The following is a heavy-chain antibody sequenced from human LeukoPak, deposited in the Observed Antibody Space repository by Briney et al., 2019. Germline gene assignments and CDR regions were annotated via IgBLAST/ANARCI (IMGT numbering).Heavy chain of an antibody. Sequence: PSETLSLTCTVSGGSINSYYWSWIRQPAGKGLEWIGRIYSSGSTGYNPSLKSRVTMSLDTSKNQFSLNLSSVTAADTAVYYCAREARYDFWSGYYLVWGKGTTVTVSS. V-gene: IGHV4-4*07. CDR1: GGSINSYY. CDR2: IYSSGST. CDR3: AREARYDFWSGYYLV. D-gene: IGHD3-3*01. J-gene: IGHJ6*04.